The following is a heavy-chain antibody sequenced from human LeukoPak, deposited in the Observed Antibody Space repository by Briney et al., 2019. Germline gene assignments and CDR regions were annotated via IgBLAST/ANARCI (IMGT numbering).Heavy chain of an antibody. J-gene: IGHJ4*02. Sequence: PSETLSLTCTVSGGSISSGSYYWSWIRQPAGKGLEWIGRIYTSGSTNYNPSLKSRVTISVDTSKNQFSLKLSSVTAADTAVYYCARESLYYYDSSASGVYFDYWGQGTLVTVSS. D-gene: IGHD3-22*01. CDR3: ARESLYYYDSSASGVYFDY. CDR2: IYTSGST. CDR1: GGSISSGSYY. V-gene: IGHV4-61*02.